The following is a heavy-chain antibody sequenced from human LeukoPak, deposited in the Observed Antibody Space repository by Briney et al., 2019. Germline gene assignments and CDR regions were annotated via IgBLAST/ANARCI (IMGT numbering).Heavy chain of an antibody. V-gene: IGHV3-21*01. CDR2: ISGSSSYI. CDR3: ARVKRYCSGGSCYQTDRTPYELDY. CDR1: GFTFSSYS. J-gene: IGHJ4*02. Sequence: GGSLRLSCAASGFTFSSYSMNWVRQAPGKGLEWFSSISGSSSYIYYADSVKGRFTISRDNAKNSLYLQMNSLRAEDTAVYYCARVKRYCSGGSCYQTDRTPYELDYWGQGTLVTVSS. D-gene: IGHD2-15*01.